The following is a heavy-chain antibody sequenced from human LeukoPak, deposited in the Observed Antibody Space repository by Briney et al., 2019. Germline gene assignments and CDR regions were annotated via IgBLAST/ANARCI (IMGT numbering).Heavy chain of an antibody. V-gene: IGHV1-58*02. CDR2: IVVGSGNT. J-gene: IGHJ4*02. CDR1: GFTFTSSA. CDR3: AAETIAARPYSNY. D-gene: IGHD6-6*01. Sequence: EALVKVSCKASGFTFTSSAMQWVRQARGQRLEWIGWIVVGSGNTNYAQKFQERVTITRDMSTSTAYMELSSLRSEDTAVYYCAAETIAARPYSNYWGQGTLVTVSS.